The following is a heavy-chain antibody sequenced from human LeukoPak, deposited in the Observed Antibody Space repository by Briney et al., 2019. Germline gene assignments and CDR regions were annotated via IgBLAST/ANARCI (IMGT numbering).Heavy chain of an antibody. J-gene: IGHJ4*02. CDR3: ARVGSSGYWHYFDN. CDR2: ISYDGSDQ. V-gene: IGHV3-30*12. CDR1: RFSFSGHG. D-gene: IGHD3-22*01. Sequence: PGGSLRLSCAASRFSFSGHGMHWVRQPPGKGLEWVAFISYDGSDQYYADSVKGRFTISRDNSKNTLYLQMNSLRAEDTAVYYCARVGSSGYWHYFDNWGQGALVTVSS.